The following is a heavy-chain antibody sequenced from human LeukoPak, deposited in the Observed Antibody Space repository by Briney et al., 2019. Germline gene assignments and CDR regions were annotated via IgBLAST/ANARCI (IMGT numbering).Heavy chain of an antibody. Sequence: SETLSLTCAVYGGSFSGYYWSWIRQPPGKGLEWIGEINHSGSTNYNPSLKSRVTISVDKSKNQFSLKLSSVTAADTAVYYCAREAYSSGWYDYWGQGTLVTVSS. CDR2: INHSGST. D-gene: IGHD6-19*01. CDR1: GGSFSGYY. J-gene: IGHJ4*02. V-gene: IGHV4-34*01. CDR3: AREAYSSGWYDY.